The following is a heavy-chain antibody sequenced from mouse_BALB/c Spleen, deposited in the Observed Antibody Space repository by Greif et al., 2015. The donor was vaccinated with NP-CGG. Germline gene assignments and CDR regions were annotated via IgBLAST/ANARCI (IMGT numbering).Heavy chain of an antibody. D-gene: IGHD2-10*02. CDR3: ARKGEYGNYGAMDY. V-gene: IGHV1-82*01. CDR1: GYAFSSSW. J-gene: IGHJ4*01. CDR2: IYPGDGDT. Sequence: VQLQQSGPELVKPGAPVKISCKASGYAFSSSWMNWVKQRPGQGLEWIGRIYPGDGDTNYNGKFKGKATLTADKSSSTAYMQLSSLTSVDSAVYFCARKGEYGNYGAMDYWGQGTSVTVSS.